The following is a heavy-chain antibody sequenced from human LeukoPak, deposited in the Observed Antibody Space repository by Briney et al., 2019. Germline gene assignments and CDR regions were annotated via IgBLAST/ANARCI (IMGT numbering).Heavy chain of an antibody. D-gene: IGHD2-2*01. CDR2: ISGSGGST. CDR3: AKDFPIVVVPAALFDY. J-gene: IGHJ4*02. V-gene: IGHV3-23*01. Sequence: GGSLRLSCAASGFTFSSYAMSWVRQAPGKGLEWVSAISGSGGSTYYADSVKGRFTISRDNSKNTLYLQMNSLRAEDRAVYYCAKDFPIVVVPAALFDYWGQGTLVTVSS. CDR1: GFTFSSYA.